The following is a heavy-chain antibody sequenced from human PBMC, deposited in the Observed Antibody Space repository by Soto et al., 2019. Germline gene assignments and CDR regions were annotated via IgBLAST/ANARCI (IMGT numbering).Heavy chain of an antibody. J-gene: IGHJ4*02. V-gene: IGHV3-23*01. CDR1: GFTFSSYA. CDR2: ISGSGGST. D-gene: IGHD4-17*01. Sequence: HPGGSLRLSCAASGFTFSSYAMSWVRQAPGKGLEWVSAISGSGGSTYYADSVKGRFTISRDNSKNTLYLQMNSLRAEDTAVYYCAKARTTVTTLSIILDYWGQGTLVTVSS. CDR3: AKARTTVTTLSIILDY.